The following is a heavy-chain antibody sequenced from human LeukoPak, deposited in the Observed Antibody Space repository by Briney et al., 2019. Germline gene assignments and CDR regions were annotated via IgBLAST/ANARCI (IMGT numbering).Heavy chain of an antibody. CDR1: GGSISSSSYY. J-gene: IGHJ6*03. CDR2: IYYSGST. CDR3: ARVGADIYYYYYMDV. Sequence: KPSETLSLTCTVSGGSISSSSYYWGWIRQPPGKGLEWIGSIYYSGSTYYNPSLKSRVTISVDTSKNQFSLKLSSVTAADTAVYYCARVGADIYYYYYMDVWGKGTTVTVSS. V-gene: IGHV4-39*01. D-gene: IGHD1-26*01.